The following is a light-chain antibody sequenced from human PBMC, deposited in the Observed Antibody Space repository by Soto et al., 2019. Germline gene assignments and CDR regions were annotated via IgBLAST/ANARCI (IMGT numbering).Light chain of an antibody. J-gene: IGKJ5*01. CDR1: QSVSRY. CDR3: QQRLSWPPIT. CDR2: DAS. Sequence: EIVLTQSPATLSLSPGERATLSCRASQSVSRYLAWYQQKPGQAPRLLIYDASNRATGIPARFSGSGSGTDLTLTISSLEPEDFAVYYCQQRLSWPPITFGQGTRLEIK. V-gene: IGKV3-11*01.